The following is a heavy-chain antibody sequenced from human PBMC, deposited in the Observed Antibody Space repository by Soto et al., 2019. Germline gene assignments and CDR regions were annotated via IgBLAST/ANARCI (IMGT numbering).Heavy chain of an antibody. Sequence: ESGGGVVQPGRSLRLSCAASGFTFSSYGMHWVRQAPGKGLEWVAVIWYDESNKYYADSVKGRFTISRDNSKNTLYLQMNSLRAEDTAVYYCARDFGAYDSSGYSDYWGQGTLVTVSS. CDR3: ARDFGAYDSSGYSDY. J-gene: IGHJ4*02. CDR1: GFTFSSYG. CDR2: IWYDESNK. D-gene: IGHD3-22*01. V-gene: IGHV3-33*01.